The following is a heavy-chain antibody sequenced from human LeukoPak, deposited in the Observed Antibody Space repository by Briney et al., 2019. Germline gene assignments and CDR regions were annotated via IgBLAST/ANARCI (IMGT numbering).Heavy chain of an antibody. CDR3: AITTSNVRDFDY. CDR2: MYHSGST. J-gene: IGHJ4*02. D-gene: IGHD3-22*01. CDR1: GFFISSGDY. V-gene: IGHV4-38-2*02. Sequence: SETLSLTCTVSGFFISSGDYWGWIRQPPGKGLEWIGTMYHSGSTYYNPSLKSRVTISVDMSKNQFSLKLSSVTAADTAIYYCAITTSNVRDFDYWGQGTLVTVSS.